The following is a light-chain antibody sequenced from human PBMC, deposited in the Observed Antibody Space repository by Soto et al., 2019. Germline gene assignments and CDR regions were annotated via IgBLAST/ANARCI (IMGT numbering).Light chain of an antibody. V-gene: IGLV7-46*01. CDR3: LLSYSGARSGV. Sequence: QAVVTQEPSLTVSPGGTVTLTCGSSTGAVTSGYYPYWFQQKPGQAPRTLIYDTSNKHSWTPARFSGSLLGGKAALTLSGAQPEDEAEYYCLLSYSGARSGVFGGGTKLTVL. CDR2: DTS. J-gene: IGLJ3*02. CDR1: TGAVTSGYY.